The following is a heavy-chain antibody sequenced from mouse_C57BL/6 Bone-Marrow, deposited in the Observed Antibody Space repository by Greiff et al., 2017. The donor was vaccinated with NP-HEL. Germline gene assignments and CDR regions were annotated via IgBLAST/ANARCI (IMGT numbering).Heavy chain of an antibody. CDR3: ARELGPYYFDY. D-gene: IGHD4-1*01. V-gene: IGHV1-81*01. J-gene: IGHJ2*01. Sequence: VQLQESGAELARPGASVKLSCKASGYTFTSYGISWVKQRTGQGLEWIGEIYPRSGNTYYNEKFKGKATLTADKSSSTAYMELRSLTSEDSAVYFCARELGPYYFDYWGQGTTLTVSS. CDR2: IYPRSGNT. CDR1: GYTFTSYG.